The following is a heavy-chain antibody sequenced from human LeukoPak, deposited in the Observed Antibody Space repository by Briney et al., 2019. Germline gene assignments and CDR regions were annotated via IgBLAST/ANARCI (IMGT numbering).Heavy chain of an antibody. D-gene: IGHD4-17*01. Sequence: ASVKVSCKASGYTFTGYYMHWVRQAPGQGLEWMGRINPNSGGTNYAQKFQGRVTTTRDTSISTAYMELSRLRSDDTAVYYCARSRKSYGDYVDWGQGTLVTVSS. J-gene: IGHJ4*02. V-gene: IGHV1-2*06. CDR1: GYTFTGYY. CDR3: ARSRKSYGDYVD. CDR2: INPNSGGT.